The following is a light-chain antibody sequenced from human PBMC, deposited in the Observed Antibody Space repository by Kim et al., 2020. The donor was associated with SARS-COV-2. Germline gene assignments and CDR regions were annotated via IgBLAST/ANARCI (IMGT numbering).Light chain of an antibody. Sequence: GQRVSISCSGSSSDIGRNYVYWYQQFPGTAPKLLIYKSNQRPSGVPERFSGSKSGTSASLAISGLRSEDEADYYCAAWDNTLNARIFGGGTKLTVL. CDR3: AAWDNTLNARI. CDR1: SSDIGRNY. V-gene: IGLV1-47*01. J-gene: IGLJ2*01. CDR2: KSN.